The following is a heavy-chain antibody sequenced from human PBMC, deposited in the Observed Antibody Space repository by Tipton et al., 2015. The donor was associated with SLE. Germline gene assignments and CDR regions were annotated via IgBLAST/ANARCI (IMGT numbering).Heavy chain of an antibody. V-gene: IGHV4-34*01. CDR2: INHSGST. Sequence: TLSLTCAVYGGSFSGYCWTWIRQPPGKGLEWIGEINHSGSTNYNPSLKSRVTISVDTSRNQFSLNLSSVTAADTAVYYCARLSSMVRRAQGWFDPWGQGTLVTVSS. CDR1: GGSFSGYC. J-gene: IGHJ5*02. D-gene: IGHD3-10*01. CDR3: ARLSSMVRRAQGWFDP.